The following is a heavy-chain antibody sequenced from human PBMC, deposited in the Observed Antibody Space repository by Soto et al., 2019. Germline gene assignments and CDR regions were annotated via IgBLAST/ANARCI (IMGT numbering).Heavy chain of an antibody. CDR3: ARGSSWSYFDY. Sequence: QVQLVQSGAEVKKPGASVKVSCRASGYTFTSYAIHWVRQAPGQRPEWMGWINTANDNTKYSQKFQGRVTITRDTSASIVYMDLSSLRSGDTAVYYCARGSSWSYFDYWGQGTLVTVSS. J-gene: IGHJ4*02. V-gene: IGHV1-3*04. CDR2: INTANDNT. D-gene: IGHD6-13*01. CDR1: GYTFTSYA.